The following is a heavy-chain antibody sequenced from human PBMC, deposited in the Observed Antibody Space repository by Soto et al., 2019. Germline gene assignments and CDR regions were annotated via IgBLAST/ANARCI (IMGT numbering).Heavy chain of an antibody. CDR2: ISDGGGST. D-gene: IGHD2-21*02. CDR1: GFSLRSYA. CDR3: AKEYSGADCALDF. V-gene: IGHV3-23*01. J-gene: IGHJ4*02. Sequence: GASLTLACTASGFSLRSYAVGWVRQDPGKGLEWVSSISDGGGSTNYADSVRGRFTIARDRSKNTLYLHMISLRAEDTAVYYCAKEYSGADCALDFWGQGALVTVSS.